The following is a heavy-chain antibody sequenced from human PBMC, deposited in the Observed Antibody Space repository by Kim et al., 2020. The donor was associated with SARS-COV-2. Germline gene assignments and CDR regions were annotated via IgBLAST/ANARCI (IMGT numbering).Heavy chain of an antibody. CDR1: GFTFGAYA. V-gene: IGHV3-9*01. CDR2: IWKSDNI. D-gene: IGHD2-2*01. CDR3: TRDLSGLDCTSTTCYAYGKAV. Sequence: GGSLRLSCVASGFTFGAYAMHWVRKAPGKGLEWVAGIWKSDNIYYADSVEGRFTISRDNAKNSLFLEMTGLRPEDTALYYCTRDLSGLDCTSTTCYAYGKAVWGQGTPV. J-gene: IGHJ6*02.